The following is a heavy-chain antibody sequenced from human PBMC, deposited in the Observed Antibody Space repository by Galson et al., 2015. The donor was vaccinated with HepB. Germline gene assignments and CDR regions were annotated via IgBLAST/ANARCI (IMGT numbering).Heavy chain of an antibody. V-gene: IGHV4-39*01. CDR2: INYSGST. J-gene: IGHJ4*02. Sequence: LSLTCTVSGGSISDSSNYWGWIRQPPGKGLEWIGSINYSGSTEYNPSLKSRVTISVDTSKNQFSLKLTSVTAADTALYYCARHAAHIVVVTALLDYWGQGTLVTVSS. CDR1: GGSISDSSNY. CDR3: ARHAAHIVVVTALLDY. D-gene: IGHD2-21*02.